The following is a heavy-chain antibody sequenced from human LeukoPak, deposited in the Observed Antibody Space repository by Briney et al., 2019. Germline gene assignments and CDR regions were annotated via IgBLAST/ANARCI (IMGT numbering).Heavy chain of an antibody. J-gene: IGHJ6*02. V-gene: IGHV3-7*01. Sequence: PGGSLRLSCAASGFTFSSYWMSWVRQAPGKGLEWVANIKQDGSEKYYVDSVKGRFTISRDNSKNTLYLQMNSLRAEDTAVYYCAKDRVYSGALYGMDVWGQGTTVTVSS. CDR1: GFTFSSYW. CDR3: AKDRVYSGALYGMDV. D-gene: IGHD2-15*01. CDR2: IKQDGSEK.